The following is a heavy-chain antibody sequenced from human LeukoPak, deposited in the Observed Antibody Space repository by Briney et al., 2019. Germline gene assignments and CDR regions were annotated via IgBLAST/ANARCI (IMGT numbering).Heavy chain of an antibody. J-gene: IGHJ4*02. CDR3: AKRSRTEYYFDS. V-gene: IGHV3-23*01. CDR2: ISGRGGNT. CDR1: GLTFNNYA. Sequence: GGSLRLSCAASGLTFNNYALTWIRQAPGKGLEWVSSISGRGGNTYYADSVKGRFTISRDNSKNTLYLQVNSLTAEDTAVYYCAKRSRTEYYFDSWGQGTLVTVSS.